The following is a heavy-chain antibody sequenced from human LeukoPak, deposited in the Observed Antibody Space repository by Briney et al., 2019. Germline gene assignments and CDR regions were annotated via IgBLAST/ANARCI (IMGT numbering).Heavy chain of an antibody. V-gene: IGHV3-72*01. J-gene: IGHJ4*02. D-gene: IGHD3-3*01. CDR2: TRNKANSYTT. Sequence: GGSLRLSCAASGFTFNDYVMYWVRQTPGKGLEWVGRTRNKANSYTTEYAASVKGRFTISRDDSKNSLYLQMNSLKTEDTAVYYCARVEGSGYYTADYWGQGTLVTVSS. CDR1: GFTFNDYV. CDR3: ARVEGSGYYTADY.